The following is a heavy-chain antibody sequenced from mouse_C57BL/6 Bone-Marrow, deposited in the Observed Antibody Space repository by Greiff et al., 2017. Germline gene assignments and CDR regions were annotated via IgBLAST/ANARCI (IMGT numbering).Heavy chain of an antibody. CDR3: ARLLRYFDY. V-gene: IGHV1-69*01. CDR1: GYTFTSYW. Sequence: VKLQQPGAELVMPGASVKLSCKASGYTFTSYWMHWVKQRPGQGLEWIGEIDPSDSYTNYNQKFKGKSTLTVDKSSSTAYMQLSSLTSEDSAVYYCARLLRYFDYWGQGTTLTVSS. CDR2: IDPSDSYT. J-gene: IGHJ2*01. D-gene: IGHD1-1*01.